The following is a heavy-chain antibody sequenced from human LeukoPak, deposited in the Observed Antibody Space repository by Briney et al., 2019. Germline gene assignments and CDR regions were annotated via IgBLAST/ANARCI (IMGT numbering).Heavy chain of an antibody. CDR2: IYSSGST. V-gene: IGHV4-61*02. CDR1: GGSISSGSYY. J-gene: IGHJ4*02. Sequence: SETLSLTCTVSGGSISSGSYYWSWIRQPAGKGLEWIGRIYSSGSTNYNPSLKSRVTISVDTSKNQFSLKLSSVTAADTAVYYCASAYYDSSGFDDYWGQGALVTVSS. D-gene: IGHD3-22*01. CDR3: ASAYYDSSGFDDY.